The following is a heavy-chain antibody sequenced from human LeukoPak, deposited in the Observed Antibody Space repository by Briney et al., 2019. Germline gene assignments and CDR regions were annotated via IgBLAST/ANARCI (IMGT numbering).Heavy chain of an antibody. CDR3: ARPSEYYYDSSGYHD. D-gene: IGHD3-22*01. V-gene: IGHV3-33*01. J-gene: IGHJ4*02. Sequence: GRSLRLSCAASGFTFSSYGMHWVRQARGKGLEWEAVIWYDGSNKYYADSVKGRFTISRDNSKNTLYLQMNSLRAEDTAVYYCARPSEYYYDSSGYHDWGQGTLVTVSS. CDR2: IWYDGSNK. CDR1: GFTFSSYG.